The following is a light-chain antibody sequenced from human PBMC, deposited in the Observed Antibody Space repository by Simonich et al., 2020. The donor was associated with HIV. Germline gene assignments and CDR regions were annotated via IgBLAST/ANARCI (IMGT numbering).Light chain of an antibody. J-gene: IGKJ1*01. CDR1: RNILYSSNNKNY. Sequence: DIVMTQSPDSLAVSLGERATINCKSSRNILYSSNNKNYLAWYQQKAGQPPKLLIYWASTRESGVPDRFSGSGSGTEFTLTIGNMQSEDFAVYYCQQYDNWPPWTFGQGTKVEIK. V-gene: IGKV4-1*01. CDR3: QQYDNWPPWT. CDR2: WAS.